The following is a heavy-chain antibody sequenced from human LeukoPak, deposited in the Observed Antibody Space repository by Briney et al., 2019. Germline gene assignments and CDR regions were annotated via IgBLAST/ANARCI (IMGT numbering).Heavy chain of an antibody. Sequence: GGSLRLSCAASGFTFSDYGMHWVRQAPGKGLDWVAIISYDGTNKYYADSVKGRFTISRDNSKNTLYLQMNSLRAEDTAVYYCAKGIDSSGYWADYWGQGTLVTISS. CDR2: ISYDGTNK. D-gene: IGHD3-22*01. V-gene: IGHV3-30*18. CDR1: GFTFSDYG. CDR3: AKGIDSSGYWADY. J-gene: IGHJ4*02.